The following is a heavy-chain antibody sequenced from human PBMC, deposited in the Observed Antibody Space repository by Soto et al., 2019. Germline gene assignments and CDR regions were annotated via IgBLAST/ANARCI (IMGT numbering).Heavy chain of an antibody. CDR3: ARERDTIFGVLITGGHSYYGMGV. Sequence: EVQVLESGGGLVQHGGSLRLSCAASGFTFSSYAMHWVRQAPGKGLEWVSIISGSGGSAYYADSVKGRFTISRDNSKNTLYLQMNSLRAEDTAIYFCARERDTIFGVLITGGHSYYGMGVWGQGTSVTVSS. CDR1: GFTFSSYA. D-gene: IGHD3-3*01. J-gene: IGHJ6*02. V-gene: IGHV3-23*01. CDR2: ISGSGGSA.